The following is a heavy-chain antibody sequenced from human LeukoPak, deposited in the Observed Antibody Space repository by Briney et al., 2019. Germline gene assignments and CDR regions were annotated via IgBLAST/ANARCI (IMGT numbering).Heavy chain of an antibody. V-gene: IGHV1-2*02. D-gene: IGHD3-10*01. CDR2: INPNSGGT. CDR3: ARVVARGSWSYSEGY. CDR1: GYTFTGYY. J-gene: IGHJ4*02. Sequence: GASVKVSCKASGYTFTGYYMHWVRQAPGQGLEWMGWINPNSGGTNYAQKFQGRVTMTRDTSISTAYMELSRLRSDDTAVYYCARVVARGSWSYSEGYWGQGTLVTVSS.